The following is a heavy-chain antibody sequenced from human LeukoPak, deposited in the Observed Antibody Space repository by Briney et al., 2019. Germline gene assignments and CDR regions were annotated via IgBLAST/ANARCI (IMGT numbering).Heavy chain of an antibody. D-gene: IGHD2-15*01. V-gene: IGHV1-2*02. CDR1: GYTFTSYY. CDR2: INPNSGGT. CDR3: ARDYCSGGSCLGFDY. Sequence: GASVKVSCKASGYTFTSYYMHWVRQAPGQGLEWMGWINPNSGGTNYAQKFQGRVTMTRDTSISTAYMELSRLRSDDTAVYYCARDYCSGGSCLGFDYWGQGTLVTVSS. J-gene: IGHJ4*02.